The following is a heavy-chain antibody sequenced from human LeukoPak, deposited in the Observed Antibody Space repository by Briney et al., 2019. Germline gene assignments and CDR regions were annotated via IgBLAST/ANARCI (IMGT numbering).Heavy chain of an antibody. Sequence: SETLSLTCAVYGGSFSGYYWSWIRQPPGKGLEWIGEINHSGSTNYNPSLKSRVTISVDTSKNQFSLKLSSVTAADTAVYYCARSSYCDSSGYYSMSNYYYYMDVWGKGTTVTVSS. J-gene: IGHJ6*03. D-gene: IGHD3-22*01. CDR3: ARSSYCDSSGYYSMSNYYYYMDV. V-gene: IGHV4-34*01. CDR1: GGSFSGYY. CDR2: INHSGST.